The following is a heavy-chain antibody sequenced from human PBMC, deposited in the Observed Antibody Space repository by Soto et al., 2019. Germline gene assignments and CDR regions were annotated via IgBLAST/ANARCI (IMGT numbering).Heavy chain of an antibody. V-gene: IGHV5-51*01. CDR3: ALSRSCPLRLYSDGIDV. CDR1: GYSLTGYW. J-gene: IGHJ6*02. CDR2: IYSGDTDT. Sequence: GEYLKISCKGSGYSLTGYWFGWVRQMPGKDLEWMGIIYSGDTDTRYSPSLQGQVTISDDKYLRTAYLQWTSMKASEAALYYSALSRSCPLRLYSDGIDVLGQGTTGTGSS. D-gene: IGHD5-12*01.